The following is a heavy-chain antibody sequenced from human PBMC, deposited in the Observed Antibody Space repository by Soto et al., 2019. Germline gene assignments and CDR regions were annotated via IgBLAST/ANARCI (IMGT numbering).Heavy chain of an antibody. CDR1: GGPTSSYY. J-gene: IGHJ1*01. V-gene: IGHV4-59*01. CDR3: ARDSGSGSYSYNYFDH. CDR2: IYYSGIS. D-gene: IGHD3-10*01. Sequence: PXETLYFTCHVSGGPTSSYYGTWMREPPGKALEWIGYIYYSGISKYSPSLNSRVTISVYTSKNQFSLKLSSVTAADTAVYYCARDSGSGSYSYNYFDHWGQGTLVTVPS.